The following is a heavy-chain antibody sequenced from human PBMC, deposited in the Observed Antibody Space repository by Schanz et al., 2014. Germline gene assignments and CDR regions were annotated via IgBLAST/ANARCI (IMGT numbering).Heavy chain of an antibody. CDR1: GFDFNSYS. CDR2: ISGSGGST. Sequence: EVRLVESGGGLVQPGGSLRLSCGASGFDFNSYSMNWVRQVPGKGLEWVSGISGSGGSTYYADSVKGRFTISRDNSKNTLYLQMNSLRAEDTAVYYCAKDPSHGDYDYYFDYWGQGTLVTVSS. V-gene: IGHV3-23*04. CDR3: AKDPSHGDYDYYFDY. J-gene: IGHJ4*02. D-gene: IGHD3-22*01.